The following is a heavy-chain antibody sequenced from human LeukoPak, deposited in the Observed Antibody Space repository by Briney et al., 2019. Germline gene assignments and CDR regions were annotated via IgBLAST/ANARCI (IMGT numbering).Heavy chain of an antibody. V-gene: IGHV3-30*02. Sequence: GGSLRLSCAASGFTFSSYEMNWVRQAPGKGLEWVAFIRYDGSNKYYADSVKGRFTISRDNSKNTLYLQMNSLRAEDTAVYYCARERITMVRGVISPILGGYWGQGTLVTVSS. J-gene: IGHJ4*02. CDR1: GFTFSSYE. CDR3: ARERITMVRGVISPILGGY. CDR2: IRYDGSNK. D-gene: IGHD3-10*01.